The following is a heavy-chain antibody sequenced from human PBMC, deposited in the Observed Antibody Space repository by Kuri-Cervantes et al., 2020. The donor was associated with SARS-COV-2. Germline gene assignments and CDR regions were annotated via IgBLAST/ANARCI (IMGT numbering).Heavy chain of an antibody. Sequence: GGSLRLSCAASGFTFSSYSMNWVRQAPGKGLEWVSSISSSSSYIYYADSVKGRFTISRDNAKNSLYLQMNSLRAEDTAVYYCARAKQQLVPTSLFSYWGQGTLVTVSS. CDR3: ARAKQQLVPTSLFSY. CDR1: GFTFSSYS. CDR2: ISSSSSYI. V-gene: IGHV3-21*01. D-gene: IGHD6-13*01. J-gene: IGHJ4*02.